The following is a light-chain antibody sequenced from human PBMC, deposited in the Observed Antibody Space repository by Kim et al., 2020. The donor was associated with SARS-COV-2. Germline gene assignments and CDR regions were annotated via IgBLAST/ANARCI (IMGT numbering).Light chain of an antibody. CDR3: QQSSTSPYT. CDR2: AAI. V-gene: IGKV1-39*01. Sequence: EIQMTQSPTSLSASLGDRVTMTCRSSRSITTYLNWYQQKPGKAPKLLVFAAITLQSGVPSRFSASGSGTDFSLTISNLQPEDFATYYCQQSSTSPYTFGQGTKLEI. CDR1: RSITTY. J-gene: IGKJ2*01.